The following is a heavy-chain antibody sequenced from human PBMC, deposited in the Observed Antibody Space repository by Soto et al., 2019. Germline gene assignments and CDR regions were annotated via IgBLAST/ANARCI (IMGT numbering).Heavy chain of an antibody. V-gene: IGHV2-5*02. J-gene: IGHJ5*02. CDR3: AHNSPSGWFDP. D-gene: IGHD3-10*01. CDR1: GFSLSTSGVG. Sequence: QITLKESGPPLVKPTQTLTLTCTFSGFSLSTSGVGVGWIRQPPGKALEWLALIYWDDDKRYSPSLKSRLTNTQHTSKNQVVLTMSNMDPVDTATYYCAHNSPSGWFDPWGQGTLVTVSS. CDR2: IYWDDDK.